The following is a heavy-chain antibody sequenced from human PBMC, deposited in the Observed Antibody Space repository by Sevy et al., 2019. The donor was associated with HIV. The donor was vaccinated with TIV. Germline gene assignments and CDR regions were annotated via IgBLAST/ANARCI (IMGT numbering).Heavy chain of an antibody. CDR3: ARDLEFYDSGDYGPAFMPDF. V-gene: IGHV3-33*01. CDR2: IWFDGSNT. D-gene: IGHD4-17*01. J-gene: IGHJ4*01. CDR1: GFTFSSFG. Sequence: GGSLRLSCAASGFTFSSFGMHWVRQAPGKGLEWVAVIWFDGSNTYYANSVKGRFNISRDIAKNTLHLQMNSLRAEDTAVYYCARDLEFYDSGDYGPAFMPDFWGHGTLVTVSS.